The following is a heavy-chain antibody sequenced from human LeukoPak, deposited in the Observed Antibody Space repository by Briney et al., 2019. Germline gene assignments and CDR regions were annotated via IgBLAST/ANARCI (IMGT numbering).Heavy chain of an antibody. CDR3: ARGRVRPPYYFDY. CDR2: IYYSGST. CDR1: GGSISSYY. D-gene: IGHD1-1*01. V-gene: IGHV4-59*12. Sequence: SETLSLTCTVSGGSISSYYWSWIRQPPGKGLEWIGYIYYSGSTYYSPSLKSRVTISVDTSKNQFSLKLSSVTAADTAVYYCARGRVRPPYYFDYWGQGTLVTVSS. J-gene: IGHJ4*02.